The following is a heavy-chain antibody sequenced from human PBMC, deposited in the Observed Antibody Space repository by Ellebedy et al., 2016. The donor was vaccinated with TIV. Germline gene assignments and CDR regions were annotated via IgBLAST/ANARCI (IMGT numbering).Heavy chain of an antibody. D-gene: IGHD3-22*01. J-gene: IGHJ4*02. Sequence: GESLKISCAASGFTFSSYAMSWVRQAPGKGLEWVSTISHTGGRTYYADSVGGRFTISRDNSKKTLYLQINSLSAEDTAVYYCAKGRGGGSDSSAPRYYFDYWGLGTLVTVSS. CDR1: GFTFSSYA. V-gene: IGHV3-23*01. CDR3: AKGRGGGSDSSAPRYYFDY. CDR2: ISHTGGRT.